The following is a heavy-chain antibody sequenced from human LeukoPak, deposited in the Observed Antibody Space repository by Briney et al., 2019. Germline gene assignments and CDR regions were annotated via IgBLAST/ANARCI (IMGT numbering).Heavy chain of an antibody. D-gene: IGHD4-17*01. CDR1: GGTFSSYA. V-gene: IGHV1-69*04. J-gene: IGHJ5*02. Sequence: ASVKVSCKASGGTFSSYAISWVQQAPGQGLEWMGRIIPILGIANYAQKFQGRVTITADKSTSTAYMELSSLRSEDTAVYYCASTVTTPYNWFDPWGQGTLVTVSS. CDR3: ASTVTTPYNWFDP. CDR2: IIPILGIA.